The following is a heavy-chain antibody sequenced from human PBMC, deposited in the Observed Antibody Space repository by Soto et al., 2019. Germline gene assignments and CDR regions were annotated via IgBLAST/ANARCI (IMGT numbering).Heavy chain of an antibody. CDR1: GYSFTSYW. D-gene: IGHD2-8*02. V-gene: IGHV5-10-1*01. CDR3: ARQVLATTAPFDY. J-gene: IGHJ4*02. CDR2: IDPSDSYT. Sequence: PGESLKISCKGSGYSFTSYWISWVRQIPGKGLEWMGRIDPSDSYTNYSPSFQGHVTISADKSISTAYLQWSSLKASDTAMYYCARQVLATTAPFDYWGQGTLVTVSS.